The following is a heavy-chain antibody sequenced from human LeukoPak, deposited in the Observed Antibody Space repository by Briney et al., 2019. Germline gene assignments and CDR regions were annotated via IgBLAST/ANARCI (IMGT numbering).Heavy chain of an antibody. J-gene: IGHJ4*02. CDR1: GFTFSSYA. CDR3: ANENDILTGYHPECDY. CDR2: ISGSGGST. Sequence: PGGSLRLSCAASGFTFSSYAMSWVRQAPGKGLEWFSAISGSGGSTYYADSVKGRFTISRDNSKNTLYLQMNSLRAEDTAVYYCANENDILTGYHPECDYWGQGTLVTVSS. V-gene: IGHV3-23*01. D-gene: IGHD3-9*01.